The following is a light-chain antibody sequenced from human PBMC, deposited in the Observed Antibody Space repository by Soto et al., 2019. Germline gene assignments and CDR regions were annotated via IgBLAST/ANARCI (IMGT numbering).Light chain of an antibody. Sequence: QSGLTQPASVSGSPGHSITISCTGTSSDVGGYNYVSWYQHHPGKAPKLMIYDVSNRPSGVSNRFSGPKSGNTASLTISGLQPEDEADYYCCSYTTSNTRQIVFGTGTKVTVL. J-gene: IGLJ1*01. V-gene: IGLV2-14*03. CDR2: DVS. CDR3: CSYTTSNTRQIV. CDR1: SSDVGGYNY.